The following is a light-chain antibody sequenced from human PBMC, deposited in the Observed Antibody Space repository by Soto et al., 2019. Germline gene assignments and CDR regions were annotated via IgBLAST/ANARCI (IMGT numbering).Light chain of an antibody. V-gene: IGKV3-15*01. CDR1: QSVGTK. J-gene: IGKJ4*01. CDR2: GAA. CDR3: EYYGTSIT. Sequence: EVVMTQSPATLSVSPGERATLSCRASQSVGTKLAWYQQKPGQAPRLLIYGAAARATGVPARFSGRGSGTEFTLTINSLQSEDFAVYYCEYYGTSITFGGGTKVEIK.